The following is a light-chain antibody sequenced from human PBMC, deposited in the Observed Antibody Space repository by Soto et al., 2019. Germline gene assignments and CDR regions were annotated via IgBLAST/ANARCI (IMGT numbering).Light chain of an antibody. Sequence: QSVLTQSASGSGSPGQSITISCTGTSSDVGGYNYVSWYQQHPGKAPKLMIYEVSNRPSGVSNRFSGSKSGNTASLTISGLQAEDEADYYCSSYTTSSTHWVFGGGTKLTVL. J-gene: IGLJ3*02. CDR3: SSYTTSSTHWV. CDR1: SSDVGGYNY. V-gene: IGLV2-14*01. CDR2: EVS.